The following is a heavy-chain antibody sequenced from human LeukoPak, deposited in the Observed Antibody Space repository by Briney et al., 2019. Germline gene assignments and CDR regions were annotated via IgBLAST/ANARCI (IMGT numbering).Heavy chain of an antibody. Sequence: GGSPRLSCAASGFTFSSYRMNWVRQAPGKGLEWVSYISSSSSTIYYADSVKGRFTISRDNAKNSLYQQMNSLRDEDTAVYYCTRDYSASGSHDYWGQGTLVTVSS. J-gene: IGHJ4*02. D-gene: IGHD3-10*01. CDR1: GFTFSSYR. CDR3: TRDYSASGSHDY. CDR2: ISSSSSTI. V-gene: IGHV3-48*02.